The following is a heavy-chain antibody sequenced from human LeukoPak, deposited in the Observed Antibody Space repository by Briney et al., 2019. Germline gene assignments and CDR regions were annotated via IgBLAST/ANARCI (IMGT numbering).Heavy chain of an antibody. D-gene: IGHD3-10*01. V-gene: IGHV3-48*03. CDR3: ARIYYYGSGSYYESMDV. Sequence: GGSLRLSCAASGFTFSSYEMNWVRQAPGKGLEWVSYISSSGTVIYYADSVKGRFTISRDNAKNSLCLQMNSLRAEDTAVYCCARIYYYGSGSYYESMDVWGKGTTVTVSS. CDR1: GFTFSSYE. CDR2: ISSSGTVI. J-gene: IGHJ6*03.